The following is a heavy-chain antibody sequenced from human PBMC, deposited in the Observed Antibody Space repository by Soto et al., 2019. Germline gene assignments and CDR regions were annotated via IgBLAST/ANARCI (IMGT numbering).Heavy chain of an antibody. D-gene: IGHD3-3*01. J-gene: IGHJ6*02. V-gene: IGHV4-4*07. CDR1: GGSISSYY. Sequence: QVQLQESGPGLVKPSETLSLTCTVSGGSISSYYWSWIRQPAGKGLEWIGRIYTSGSTNYNPSLKRLVTMSVDTSKNQFSLKLSSVTAADTAVYYCAREEANTYYDFWSRGYYYYGMDVWGQGTTVTVSS. CDR3: AREEANTYYDFWSRGYYYYGMDV. CDR2: IYTSGST.